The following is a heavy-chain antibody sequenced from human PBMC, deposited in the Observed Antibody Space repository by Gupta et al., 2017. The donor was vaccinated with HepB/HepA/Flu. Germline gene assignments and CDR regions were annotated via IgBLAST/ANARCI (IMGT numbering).Heavy chain of an antibody. D-gene: IGHD3-16*01. CDR1: GGSVSSSGNY. J-gene: IGHJ2*01. CDR2: IYYTGST. Sequence: QLQLQESGPGLVKPSETLSLTCNVSGGSVSSSGNYWAWIRQPPGKGLEYMGSIYYTGSTFSDPSLKSRVTISVDTSKNHFSLNLRSVTASDTAVYFCARALGGWNWFFDLWGRGTLVTVSS. V-gene: IGHV4-39*02. CDR3: ARALGGWNWFFDL.